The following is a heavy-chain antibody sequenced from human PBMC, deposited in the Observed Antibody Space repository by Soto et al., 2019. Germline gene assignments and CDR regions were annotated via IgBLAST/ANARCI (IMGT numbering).Heavy chain of an antibody. D-gene: IGHD3-3*01. J-gene: IGHJ6*03. Sequence: EVQLVESGGGLVQPGGSLRLSCAASAFTFSTYNMNWVRQSPGKGLEWVSYISSTSSLKLYADSVKGRFTISRDNAKNSLYLQMNNLAAGDTAVYYCTTDFWRAYYDSIDVWGKGTTVTVSS. CDR2: ISSTSSLK. V-gene: IGHV3-48*01. CDR3: TTDFWRAYYDSIDV. CDR1: AFTFSTYN.